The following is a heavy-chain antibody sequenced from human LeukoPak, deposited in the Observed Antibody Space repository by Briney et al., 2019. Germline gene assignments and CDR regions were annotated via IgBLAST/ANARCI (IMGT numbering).Heavy chain of an antibody. D-gene: IGHD3-9*01. CDR2: IYYSGST. J-gene: IGHJ4*02. CDR1: GVSISSSSYH. Sequence: SETLSLTCTVSGVSISSSSYHSGWIRQPPGKGLEWIASIYYSGSTYYSPSLKSRVTISVDTSKNQFSLKMSSVIAADTAVYYCASLLTYFDYWGQGTLVTVSS. CDR3: ASLLTYFDY. V-gene: IGHV4-39*01.